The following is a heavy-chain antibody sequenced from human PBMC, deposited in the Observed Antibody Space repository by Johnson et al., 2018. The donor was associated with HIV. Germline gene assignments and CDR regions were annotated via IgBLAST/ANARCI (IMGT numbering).Heavy chain of an antibody. CDR1: GFTFDDYA. V-gene: IGHV3-43D*03. D-gene: IGHD6-13*01. J-gene: IGHJ3*02. CDR3: AKDHWSSSWTNDAFDI. Sequence: VQLVESGGVVVQPGGSLRLSCAASGFTFDDYAMHWVRQAPGKGLEWVSLISWDGGSTYYADSVKGRFTISRDNSKNSLYLQMNSLRAEDTAVYYCAKDHWSSSWTNDAFDIWGQGTMVTVSS. CDR2: ISWDGGST.